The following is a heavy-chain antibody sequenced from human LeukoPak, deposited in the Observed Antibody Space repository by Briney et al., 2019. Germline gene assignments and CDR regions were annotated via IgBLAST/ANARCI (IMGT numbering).Heavy chain of an antibody. D-gene: IGHD1-26*01. CDR2: IYYSGST. V-gene: IGHV4-31*03. CDR1: GVSISSGGYY. J-gene: IGHJ6*02. CDR3: AREVGIHGMDV. Sequence: SETLSLTCTVSGVSISSGGYYWSWIRQHPGKGLEWIGYIYYSGSTYYNPSLKSRVTISVDTFKNQFSLKLSSVTAADTAVYYCAREVGIHGMDVWGQGTTVTVSS.